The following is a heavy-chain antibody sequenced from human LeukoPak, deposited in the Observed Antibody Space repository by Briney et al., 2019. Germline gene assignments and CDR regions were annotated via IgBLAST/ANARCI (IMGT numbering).Heavy chain of an antibody. CDR1: GFTFSRYC. V-gene: IGHV3-7*01. J-gene: IGHJ2*01. CDR3: ARDSSNWYPTLWYFDL. Sequence: GGSLRLSCAASGFTFSRYCMSWVRQAPAMRLGWVAHINQDGGEKSYVDSMKGQLTISRDNAKNSLHVQMNSLRGEDTAVYSCARDSSNWYPTLWYFDLWGRGALVTVSS. CDR2: INQDGGEK. D-gene: IGHD6-13*01.